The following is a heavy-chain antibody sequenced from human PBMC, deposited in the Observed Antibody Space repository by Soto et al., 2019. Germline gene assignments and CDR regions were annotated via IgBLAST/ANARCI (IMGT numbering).Heavy chain of an antibody. CDR1: GYTFTSYY. J-gene: IGHJ4*02. V-gene: IGHV1-46*01. D-gene: IGHD3-22*01. CDR2: INPSGGST. Sequence: ASVMVSCNASGYTFTSYYMHWVRQAPGQGLEWMGIINPSGGSTSYAQKFQGRVTMTRDTSTSTVYMELSSLRSEDTAVYYCARDLYDSSGYYSILFDYWGQGTLVTVSS. CDR3: ARDLYDSSGYYSILFDY.